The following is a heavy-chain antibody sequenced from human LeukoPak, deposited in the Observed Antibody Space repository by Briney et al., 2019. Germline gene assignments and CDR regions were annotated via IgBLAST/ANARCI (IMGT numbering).Heavy chain of an antibody. Sequence: SETLSLTCAVYGGSFSGYYWSWIRQPPGKGLEWIGEINHSGSTNYNPSLKSRVTISVDTSKNQFSLKLSSVTAADTAVYYCARGVSGWYPCYFDYWGQGTLVTVSS. D-gene: IGHD6-19*01. CDR3: ARGVSGWYPCYFDY. CDR1: GGSFSGYY. J-gene: IGHJ4*02. CDR2: INHSGST. V-gene: IGHV4-34*01.